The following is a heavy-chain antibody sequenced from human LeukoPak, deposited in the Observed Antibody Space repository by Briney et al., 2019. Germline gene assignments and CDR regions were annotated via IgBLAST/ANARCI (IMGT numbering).Heavy chain of an antibody. Sequence: SETLSLTCTVSGGSISSYYWSWIRQPAGRGLEWIGRIYTSGSTNYNPSLKSRVTMSVDTSKNQFSLKLSSVTAADTAVYYCARDVGSWYGDDYYYYMDVWGKGTTVTVSS. D-gene: IGHD6-13*01. J-gene: IGHJ6*03. CDR3: ARDVGSWYGDDYYYYMDV. CDR2: IYTSGST. CDR1: GGSISSYY. V-gene: IGHV4-4*07.